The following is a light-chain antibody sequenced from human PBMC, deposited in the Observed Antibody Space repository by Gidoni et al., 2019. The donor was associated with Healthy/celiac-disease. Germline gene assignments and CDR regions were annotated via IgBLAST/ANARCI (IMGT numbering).Light chain of an antibody. J-gene: IGKJ3*01. V-gene: IGKV1-5*03. CDR1: QSISSW. Sequence: DIQMTQSPSTLSASVGDRVTTTCRASQSISSWLDWYQQKPGKAPKLLIYKASSLEGGVPSRFRGSGSGTEFTLTISSLQPDDFATYHCQQYNNYPFTFGPGTKVDIK. CDR2: KAS. CDR3: QQYNNYPFT.